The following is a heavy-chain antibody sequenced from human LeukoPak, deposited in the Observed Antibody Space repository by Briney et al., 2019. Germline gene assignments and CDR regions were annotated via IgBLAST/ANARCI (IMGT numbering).Heavy chain of an antibody. CDR3: SRDGGDRLYNDFDI. CDR2: IRREINGSTT. J-gene: IGHJ3*02. CDR1: GFTFSDYI. Sequence: GGSLRLSCEASGFTFSDYILDWVRQAPGKGLEWVGRIRREINGSTTEYAASVEGRFIISRDDSKYSLYLHMNSMKTEDTAVYYCSRDGGDRLYNDFDIWGQGTMVTVSS. D-gene: IGHD3-16*01. V-gene: IGHV3-72*01.